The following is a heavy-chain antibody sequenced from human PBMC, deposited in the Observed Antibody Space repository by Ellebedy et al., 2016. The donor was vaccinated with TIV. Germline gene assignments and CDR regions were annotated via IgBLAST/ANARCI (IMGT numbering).Heavy chain of an antibody. V-gene: IGHV3-11*04. J-gene: IGHJ4*02. CDR3: ARGLDNY. CDR1: GFTFSDYY. D-gene: IGHD3/OR15-3a*01. CDR2: ISSSSTT. Sequence: GESLKISCAVSGFTFSDYYMSWIRQAPGKGLEWVSYISSSSTTKYADSVKGRFTISRDNAKNSLYLQMNNLRDEDTAVYYCARGLDNYWGQGTLVAVSS.